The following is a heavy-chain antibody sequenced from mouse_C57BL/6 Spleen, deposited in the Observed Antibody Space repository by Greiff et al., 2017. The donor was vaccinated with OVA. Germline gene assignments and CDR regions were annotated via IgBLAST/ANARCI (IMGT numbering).Heavy chain of an antibody. CDR3: ARRGYRDAMDY. CDR1: GYTFPSYD. J-gene: IGHJ4*01. Sequence: QVQLQRSGPELVKPGASVKLSCKASGYTFPSYDINWVKQRPGQGLEWIGWIYPRVGGPKYNEKFKGKATLTVDTSSSTAYMELHSLTSEDSAVYFCARRGYRDAMDYWGQGTSVTVSS. D-gene: IGHD2-14*01. V-gene: IGHV1-85*01. CDR2: IYPRVGGP.